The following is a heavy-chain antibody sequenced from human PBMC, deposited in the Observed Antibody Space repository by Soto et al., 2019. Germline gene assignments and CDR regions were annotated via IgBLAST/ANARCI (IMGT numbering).Heavy chain of an antibody. CDR1: GYTFTSYA. CDR2: INAGNGNT. J-gene: IGHJ5*02. V-gene: IGHV1-3*05. CDR3: ARGIVVVVAADLNWFDP. Sequence: QVQLVQSGAEEKKPGASVKVSCKASGYTFTSYAMHWVRQAPGQRLEWMGRINAGNGNTKYSQKFQGRVTITRDTSASTAYMELSSLRSEDTAVYYGARGIVVVVAADLNWFDPWGQGTLVTVSS. D-gene: IGHD2-15*01.